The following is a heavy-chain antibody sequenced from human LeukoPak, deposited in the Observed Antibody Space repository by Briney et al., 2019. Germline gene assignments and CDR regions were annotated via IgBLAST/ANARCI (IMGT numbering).Heavy chain of an antibody. V-gene: IGHV3-49*04. Sequence: GGSLRLSCTASGFTFGDYSLGWVRQAPGKGLEWVGHIRSKAYGEATENAASVKGRFTISRDNAKNSLYLQMNSLRAEDTAVYYCARLLGLRATGTTWVFDYWGQGTLVTVSS. D-gene: IGHD1-1*01. CDR3: ARLLGLRATGTTWVFDY. CDR2: IRSKAYGEAT. J-gene: IGHJ4*02. CDR1: GFTFGDYS.